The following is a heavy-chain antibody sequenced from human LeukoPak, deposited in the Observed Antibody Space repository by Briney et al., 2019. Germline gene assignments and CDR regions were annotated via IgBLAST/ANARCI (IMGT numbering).Heavy chain of an antibody. Sequence: SETLSLTCAVSGGSSRDFSDSYWSWIRQPPGKGLEWIGYIFYSGRTNYNPSLKSRVTISVDTSKNQFSLTLSSVTAADTAVYYCARGQKYRNGYTVTELGSGYFDYWGQGTLVTVSS. CDR3: ARGQKYRNGYTVTELGSGYFDY. CDR1: GGSSRDFSDSY. V-gene: IGHV4-61*08. J-gene: IGHJ4*02. CDR2: IFYSGRT. D-gene: IGHD5-18*01.